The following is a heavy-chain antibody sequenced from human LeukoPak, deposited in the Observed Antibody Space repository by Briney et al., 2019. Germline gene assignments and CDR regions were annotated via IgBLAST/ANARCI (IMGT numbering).Heavy chain of an antibody. Sequence: GGSLRLSCEASGFTFSAYAMTWGRQAPGKGLEWVSSIGSDNKPHYSESVKGRFAISRDNSKSMLFLQLNSLRAEDTAVYYCARDRPYDYWGQGTLVTVSS. CDR3: ARDRPYDY. J-gene: IGHJ4*02. CDR1: GFTFSAYA. CDR2: IGSDNKP. V-gene: IGHV3-23*01.